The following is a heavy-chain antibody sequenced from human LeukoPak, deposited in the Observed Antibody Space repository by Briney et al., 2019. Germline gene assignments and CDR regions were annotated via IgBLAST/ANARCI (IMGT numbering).Heavy chain of an antibody. J-gene: IGHJ4*02. CDR1: GFRFSDYS. CDR3: ARDRYDYVWGSYRDY. CDR2: ISFSSSPI. Sequence: GGSLRLSCAASGFRFSDYSMNWVRQAPGKGLEWVSYISFSSSPIYYADSVKGRFTISRDNAKNSLYLQMNSLRAEDTAVYYCARDRYDYVWGSYRDYWGQGTLVTVSS. D-gene: IGHD3-16*02. V-gene: IGHV3-48*04.